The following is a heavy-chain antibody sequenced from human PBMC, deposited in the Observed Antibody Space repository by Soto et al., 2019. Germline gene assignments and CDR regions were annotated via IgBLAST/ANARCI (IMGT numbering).Heavy chain of an antibody. J-gene: IGHJ4*02. D-gene: IGHD6-13*01. V-gene: IGHV3-11*01. CDR2: ISSRSSTI. CDR3: AKVSSSWYAGFFDL. CDR1: GFTFSDYY. Sequence: GGSLRLSCAASGFTFSDYYMSWIRQAPGKGLEWVSYISSRSSTIFYADSVKGRFTISRDNVKNSLYLQMNSLRAEDTAVYYCAKVSSSWYAGFFDLWGQGTLVTVSS.